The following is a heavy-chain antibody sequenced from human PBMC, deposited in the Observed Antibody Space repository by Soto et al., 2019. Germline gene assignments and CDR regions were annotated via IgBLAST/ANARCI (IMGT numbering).Heavy chain of an antibody. V-gene: IGHV4-34*01. CDR2: INHSGST. CDR3: ARYGVLVRGYSRYYYGMDV. Sequence: LSLTCAVYGGSFSGYYWSWIRQPPGKGLEWIGEINHSGSTNYNPSLKSRVTISVDTSKNQFSLKLSSVTAADTAVYYCARYGVLVRGYSRYYYGMDVWDQGTTVTVSS. J-gene: IGHJ6*02. CDR1: GGSFSGYY. D-gene: IGHD3-10*01.